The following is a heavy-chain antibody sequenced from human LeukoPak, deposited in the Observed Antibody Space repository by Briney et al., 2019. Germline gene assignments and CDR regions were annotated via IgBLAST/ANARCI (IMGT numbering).Heavy chain of an antibody. Sequence: GGSLRLSCAASGFTFSSYSMNWVRQAPGKGLEWVSSISSSSSSYIYYADSVKGRFTISRDNAKNSLYLQMNSLRAEDTAVYYCAREGVVGYYFDYWGQGTLVTVSS. V-gene: IGHV3-21*01. CDR2: ISSSSSSYI. J-gene: IGHJ4*02. D-gene: IGHD3-22*01. CDR3: AREGVVGYYFDY. CDR1: GFTFSSYS.